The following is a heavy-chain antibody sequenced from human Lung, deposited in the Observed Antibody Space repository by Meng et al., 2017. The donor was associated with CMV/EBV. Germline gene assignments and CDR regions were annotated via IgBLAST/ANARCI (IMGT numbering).Heavy chain of an antibody. CDR3: ARAHGSYITKTSCYGPDP. V-gene: IGHV1-46*01. Sequence: SXXVSXXASGYTFTNYYMHWVRQAPGQGLEWMGLINPSGGSTNYAQKFQGRVTMTRDTSTSTVYMEVSSLRSEDTAMYYCARAHGSYITKTSCYGPDPWXQGTQVTVSS. CDR1: GYTFTNYY. D-gene: IGHD2-2*01. CDR2: INPSGGST. J-gene: IGHJ5*02.